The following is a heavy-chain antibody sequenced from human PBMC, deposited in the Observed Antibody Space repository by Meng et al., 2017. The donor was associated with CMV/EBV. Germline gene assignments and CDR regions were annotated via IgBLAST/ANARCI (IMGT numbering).Heavy chain of an antibody. V-gene: IGHV3-21*01. CDR2: ISSSSSYI. CDR1: GFTFSSYS. Sequence: EVQLVECGGGLVKPGGSLRLYCAASGFTFSSYSMNWVCQAPGKGLEWVSSISSSSSYIYYADSVKGRFTISRDNAKNSLYLQMNSLRAEDTAVYYCARDSSSWYCDYWGQGTLVTVSS. D-gene: IGHD6-13*01. J-gene: IGHJ4*02. CDR3: ARDSSSWYCDY.